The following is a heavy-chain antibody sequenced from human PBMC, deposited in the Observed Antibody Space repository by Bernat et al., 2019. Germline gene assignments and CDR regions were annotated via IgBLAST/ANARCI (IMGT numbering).Heavy chain of an antibody. CDR2: TSHDGST. V-gene: IGHV3-23*01. CDR1: GFIFSSNA. D-gene: IGHD6-6*01. CDR3: AKDGAARPWPRFDY. Sequence: EVQLLESGGGLVQPGGSLRLSCAASGFIFSSNAMSWVRQAPEKGLEWVSTTSHDGSTYYADSVKGRFTISKDNSKNTLYLQMDSLRAEDTALYYCAKDGAARPWPRFDYWGEGTLITVSS. J-gene: IGHJ4*02.